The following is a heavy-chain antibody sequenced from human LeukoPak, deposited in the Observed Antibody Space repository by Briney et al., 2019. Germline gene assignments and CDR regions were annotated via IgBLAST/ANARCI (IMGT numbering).Heavy chain of an antibody. Sequence: GASVKVSCKASGGTFSSYAISWVRQAPGQGLEWMGGIIPIFGTANYAQKFQGRVTITADESTSTAYMELSSLRSEDTAVYYCARSGSYSRGEYYFDYWGQGTLVTVSS. CDR3: ARSGSYSRGEYYFDY. V-gene: IGHV1-69*13. CDR1: GGTFSSYA. CDR2: IIPIFGTA. J-gene: IGHJ4*02. D-gene: IGHD3-10*01.